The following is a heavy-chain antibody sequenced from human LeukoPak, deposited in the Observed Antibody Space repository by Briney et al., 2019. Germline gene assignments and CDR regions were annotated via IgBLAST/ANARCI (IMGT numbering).Heavy chain of an antibody. V-gene: IGHV1-2*02. Sequence: GASVKVSCKASGYTFTGYYMHWVRQAPGQGLEWMGWINPNSGGTNYAQKFQGRVTMTRDTSISTAYMELSRLRSDDTAVYYCARDSFSYYDILTGFKGMDIWGQGTMVTVSS. J-gene: IGHJ3*02. CDR3: ARDSFSYYDILTGFKGMDI. D-gene: IGHD3-9*01. CDR2: INPNSGGT. CDR1: GYTFTGYY.